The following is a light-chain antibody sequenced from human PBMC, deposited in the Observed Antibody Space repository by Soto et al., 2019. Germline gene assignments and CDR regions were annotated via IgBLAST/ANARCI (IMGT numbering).Light chain of an antibody. CDR2: DVA. J-gene: IGLJ3*02. Sequence: QSALTQPASASGSPGQSITISCSGTSSDIGAYNYVSWYQQHPGKAPKLMIYDVATRPSGVSDRFSASKSGNTASLTISGLQAEDEADYYCRSATTSVTWVFGGGTKLTVL. CDR3: RSATTSVTWV. CDR1: SSDIGAYNY. V-gene: IGLV2-14*01.